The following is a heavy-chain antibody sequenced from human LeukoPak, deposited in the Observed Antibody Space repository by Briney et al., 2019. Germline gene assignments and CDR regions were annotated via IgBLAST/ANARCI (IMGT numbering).Heavy chain of an antibody. CDR1: GFTFSSYA. J-gene: IGHJ5*02. Sequence: PGGSLRLSCAASGFTFSSYAMSWVRQAPGKGLEWVSVIYTGGTTYYADSVKGRFTISRDNSKNTLYLQMNSLRAEDTAVYYCARGQGTVPNNCFDPWGQGTRVTVSS. CDR2: IYTGGTT. CDR3: ARGQGTVPNNCFDP. D-gene: IGHD4-17*01. V-gene: IGHV3-66*01.